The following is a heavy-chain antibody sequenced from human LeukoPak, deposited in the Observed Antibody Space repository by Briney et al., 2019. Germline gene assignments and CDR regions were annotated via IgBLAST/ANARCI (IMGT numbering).Heavy chain of an antibody. D-gene: IGHD3-3*01. CDR3: ASSLYYDFWSGPLSPFDY. J-gene: IGHJ4*02. CDR2: INPNSGGT. CDR1: GYTFTSYG. Sequence: ASVKVSCKASGYTFTSYGISWVRQAPGQGLEWMGWINPNSGGTNYAQKFLGRVTVTRDTSITTAYMELSSLRFDDTALYYCASSLYYDFWSGPLSPFDYWGQGTLVTVSS. V-gene: IGHV1-2*02.